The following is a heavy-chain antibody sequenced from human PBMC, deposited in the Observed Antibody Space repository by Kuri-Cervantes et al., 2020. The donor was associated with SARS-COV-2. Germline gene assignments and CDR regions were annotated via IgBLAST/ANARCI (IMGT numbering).Heavy chain of an antibody. CDR3: ARSIFGGSRDAFDI. CDR2: FDPEDGET. Sequence: ASVKVSCKVSGYTLTELSMHWVRQAPGKGLEWMGGFDPEDGETIYAQKFQGRVTMTEDTSTDIAYMELSSLRSEDTAVYYCARSIFGGSRDAFDIWGQGTMVTVSS. D-gene: IGHD3-3*01. J-gene: IGHJ3*02. V-gene: IGHV1-24*01. CDR1: GYTLTELS.